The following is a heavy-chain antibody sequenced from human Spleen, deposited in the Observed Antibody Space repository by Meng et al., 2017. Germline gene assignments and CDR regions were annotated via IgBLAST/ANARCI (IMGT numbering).Heavy chain of an antibody. D-gene: IGHD3-22*01. CDR1: GFTFDDYG. V-gene: IGHV3-9*01. Sequence: GGSLRLSCAASGFTFDDYGMHWVRQAPGKGLEWVSGISWNSAFIEYADSVKGRFTVSRDNAKNSLYLQMNSLRPEDTALYYCAKSYDSSGISNWFDPWGQGTLVTVSS. CDR3: AKSYDSSGISNWFDP. CDR2: ISWNSAFI. J-gene: IGHJ5*02.